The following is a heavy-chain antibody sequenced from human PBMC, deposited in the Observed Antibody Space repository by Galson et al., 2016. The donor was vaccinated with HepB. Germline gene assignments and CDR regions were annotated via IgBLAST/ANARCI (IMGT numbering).Heavy chain of an antibody. Sequence: SVKVSCKASGYSITGYYMHWVRQAPGQGLEWMGMINPSGGSTTYTQKFLGRVTMTRDMSTSTVYMELRSLRSEDTAVYYCARVKWLRSPFDMWGQGTMVTVSS. CDR1: GYSITGYY. CDR2: INPSGGST. V-gene: IGHV1-46*03. D-gene: IGHD5-12*01. CDR3: ARVKWLRSPFDM. J-gene: IGHJ3*02.